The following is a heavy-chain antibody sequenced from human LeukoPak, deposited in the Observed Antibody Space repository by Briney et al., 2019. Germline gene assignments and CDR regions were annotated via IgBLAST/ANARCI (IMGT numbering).Heavy chain of an antibody. Sequence: ASVKVSCKASGYSFTRYDISWVRQAPGQGLEWMGWISTYSGNTNYAQRLQGRVTITTDTSTTTAYMELRNLRSDDTAVYYCARDAYNLRYFDYWGKGPLVTVSS. CDR1: GYSFTRYD. CDR2: ISTYSGNT. CDR3: ARDAYNLRYFDY. D-gene: IGHD5-24*01. V-gene: IGHV1-18*01. J-gene: IGHJ4*02.